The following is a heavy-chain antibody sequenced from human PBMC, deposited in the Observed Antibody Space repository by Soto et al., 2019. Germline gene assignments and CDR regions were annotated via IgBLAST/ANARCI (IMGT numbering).Heavy chain of an antibody. J-gene: IGHJ3*02. D-gene: IGHD6-19*01. Sequence: ASVQVSCKASGGTFSSYTISWVRQAPGQGLEWMGRISAYNGKTNYAQKPQGRGPMTPDTATSTAYMELRSLRSDDTAVYYCARSYSSGVGAFDIWGQGTMVTVS. CDR2: ISAYNGKT. V-gene: IGHV1-18*01. CDR3: ARSYSSGVGAFDI. CDR1: GGTFSSYT.